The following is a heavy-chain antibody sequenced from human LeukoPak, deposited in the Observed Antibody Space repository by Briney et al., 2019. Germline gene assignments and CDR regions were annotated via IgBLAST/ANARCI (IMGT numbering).Heavy chain of an antibody. CDR1: GGSFSGYY. V-gene: IGHV4-34*01. D-gene: IGHD2/OR15-2a*01. Sequence: SETLSLTCAVYGGSFSGYYWSWIRQPPGKGLEWIGEINHSGSTNYNPSLKSRVTISVDTSKNQFSLRLSSVTAADTAVYYCARHPFSTPFDYWGRGTLVTVSS. CDR2: INHSGST. CDR3: ARHPFSTPFDY. J-gene: IGHJ4*02.